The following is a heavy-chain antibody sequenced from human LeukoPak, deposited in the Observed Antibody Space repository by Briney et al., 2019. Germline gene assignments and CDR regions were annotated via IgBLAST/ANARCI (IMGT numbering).Heavy chain of an antibody. CDR3: ARHSTVPAAMKQYYYYGMDV. Sequence: SLXISCKGSGYSFTSYWIGWVRQMPGKGLEWMGXXXPXXSDTRYSPSFQGQVTISADKSISTAYLQWSSLQASDTAMYYCARHSTVPAAMKQYYYYGMDVWGKGTTVTVSS. CDR1: GYSFTSYW. V-gene: IGHV5-51*01. D-gene: IGHD2-2*01. J-gene: IGHJ6*04. CDR2: XXPXXSDT.